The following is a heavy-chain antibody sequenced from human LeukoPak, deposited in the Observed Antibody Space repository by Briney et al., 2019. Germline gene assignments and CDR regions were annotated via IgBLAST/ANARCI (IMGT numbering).Heavy chain of an antibody. V-gene: IGHV3-30*02. CDR2: IRHEGSNE. D-gene: IGHD6-19*01. CDR3: AKVYGVAGIDY. Sequence: GGSLRLSCAASGFTFSSYGMYWVRQAPGKGLEWVAFIRHEGSNEYYADSVKGRFTISRDNSKNTVFLQMNSLRGEDTAVYYCAKVYGVAGIDYWGQGTLVTVSP. CDR1: GFTFSSYG. J-gene: IGHJ4*02.